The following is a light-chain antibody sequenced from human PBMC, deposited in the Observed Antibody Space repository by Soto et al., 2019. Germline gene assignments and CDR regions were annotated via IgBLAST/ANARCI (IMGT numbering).Light chain of an antibody. J-gene: IGLJ2*01. V-gene: IGLV2-14*01. CDR1: SSDVGGYDY. Sequence: QSALTQPASVSGSPGQSITISCTGTSSDVGGYDYVSWYQKHPGKAPKLMIYEVTNRPSGISNRFSGSKSGNTTSLLISGLQPEDESDYYCSSYAPTHTHSLLLVGGGTKPTVL. CDR2: EVT. CDR3: SSYAPTHTHSLLL.